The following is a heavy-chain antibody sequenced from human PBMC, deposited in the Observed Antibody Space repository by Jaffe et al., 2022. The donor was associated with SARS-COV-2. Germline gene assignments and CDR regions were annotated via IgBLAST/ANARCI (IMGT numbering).Heavy chain of an antibody. Sequence: QVQLVESGGGVVQPGRSLRLSCAASGFTFSSYGMHWVRQAPGKGLEWVAVISYDGSNKYYADSVKGRFTISRDNSKNTLYLQMNSLRAEDTAVYYCAKDGSGLYYYDSSGYVFDYWGQGTLVTVSS. D-gene: IGHD3-22*01. CDR2: ISYDGSNK. V-gene: IGHV3-30*18. CDR1: GFTFSSYG. CDR3: AKDGSGLYYYDSSGYVFDY. J-gene: IGHJ4*02.